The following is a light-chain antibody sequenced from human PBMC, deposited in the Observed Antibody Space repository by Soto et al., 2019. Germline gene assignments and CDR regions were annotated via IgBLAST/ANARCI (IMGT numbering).Light chain of an antibody. CDR2: TAF. Sequence: DIQMTQSPSTLSASVGDRVTITCRASQSISTWLAWYQQKPGKAPKLLIYTAFNLERGVPSRFRGSGSGTESTLTISSLQPDDFATYYCQQHNSYPRTFGQGTKVEIK. V-gene: IGKV1-5*03. CDR1: QSISTW. J-gene: IGKJ1*01. CDR3: QQHNSYPRT.